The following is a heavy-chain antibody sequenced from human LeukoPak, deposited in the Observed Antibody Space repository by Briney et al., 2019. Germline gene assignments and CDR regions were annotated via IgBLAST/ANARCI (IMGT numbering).Heavy chain of an antibody. V-gene: IGHV4-59*11. CDR1: GGSISSHY. J-gene: IGHJ4*02. D-gene: IGHD6-19*01. CDR2: IYYCGST. Sequence: PSETLSLTCSVYGGSISSHYWSWIRQTPGKGLEWIGYIYYCGSTNYNPSLKSRVTISVDTSKNQFSLKLSSVTAADTAVYYCAREIKRTRHSSGWSPLFDYWGQGTLVTVSS. CDR3: AREIKRTRHSSGWSPLFDY.